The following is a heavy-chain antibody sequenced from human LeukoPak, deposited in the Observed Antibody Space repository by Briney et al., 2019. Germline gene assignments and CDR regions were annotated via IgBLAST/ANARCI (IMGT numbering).Heavy chain of an antibody. CDR1: GFTFSSYA. CDR3: AKGPFAYYYGSGSYGDY. J-gene: IGHJ4*02. D-gene: IGHD3-10*01. V-gene: IGHV3-23*01. CDR2: ISGSGGST. Sequence: GGSLRLSCAASGFTFSSYAMSWVRQAPGKGLEWVSAISGSGGSTYYADSVKGRFTISRDNSKNTLYLQMNSLRAEDTAVYYCAKGPFAYYYGSGSYGDYWDQGTLVTVSS.